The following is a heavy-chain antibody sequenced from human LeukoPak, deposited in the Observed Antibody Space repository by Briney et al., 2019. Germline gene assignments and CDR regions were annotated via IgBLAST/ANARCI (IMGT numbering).Heavy chain of an antibody. J-gene: IGHJ5*02. D-gene: IGHD3-9*01. CDR3: ARGPTRYYDILTGYDWANWFDP. CDR1: GYTFTGYY. Sequence: ASVKVSCKASGYTFTGYYMHWVRQAPGQGLEWMGWINPNSGCTNYAQKFQGRVTMTRDTSISTAYMELSRLRSDDTAVYYCARGPTRYYDILTGYDWANWFDPWGQGTLVTVSS. CDR2: INPNSGCT. V-gene: IGHV1-2*02.